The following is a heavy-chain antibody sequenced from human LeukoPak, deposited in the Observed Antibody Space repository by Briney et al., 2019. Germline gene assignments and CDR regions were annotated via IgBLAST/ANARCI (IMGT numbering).Heavy chain of an antibody. V-gene: IGHV3-48*03. CDR2: ISGSGIK. J-gene: IGHJ3*02. CDR3: AREDTGVAFYI. D-gene: IGHD2-8*01. CDR1: RFTFSSYE. Sequence: GGSLRLSCAASRFTFSSYEINWVRQAPGKGLEWVSYISGSGIKHYADSVKGRFTISRDNTKNSLYLQMNSLRVEDTAVYYCAREDTGVAFYIWGEGTTVTV.